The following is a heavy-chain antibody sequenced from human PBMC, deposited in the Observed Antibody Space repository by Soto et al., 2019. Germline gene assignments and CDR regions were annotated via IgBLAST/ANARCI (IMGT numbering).Heavy chain of an antibody. D-gene: IGHD5-12*01. CDR1: GGSISSGGYY. CDR2: IYYSGRT. J-gene: IGHJ4*02. V-gene: IGHV4-31*03. CDR3: ARGVEWLEGDYFDY. Sequence: QVQLQESGPGLVKPSQTLSLTCTVSGGSISSGGYYWSWIRQHPGKGLEWIGYIYYSGRTYYNPSPKSRVTISVDTSKNQFSLKLSSVTAADTAVYYCARGVEWLEGDYFDYWGQGTLVTVSS.